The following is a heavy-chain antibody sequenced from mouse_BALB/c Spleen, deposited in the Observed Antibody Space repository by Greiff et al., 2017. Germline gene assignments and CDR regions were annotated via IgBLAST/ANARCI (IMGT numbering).Heavy chain of an antibody. Sequence: VQLQQSGAELVRPGASVTLSCKASGYTFTDYEMHWVQQTPVHGLEWIGAIDPETGGTAYNQKFKGKATLTADKSSSTAYMELRSLTSEDSAVYYCTRVGPRSFYFDYWGQGTTLTVSS. CDR3: TRVGPRSFYFDY. J-gene: IGHJ2*01. V-gene: IGHV1-15*01. CDR2: IDPETGGT. D-gene: IGHD1-1*02. CDR1: GYTFTDYE.